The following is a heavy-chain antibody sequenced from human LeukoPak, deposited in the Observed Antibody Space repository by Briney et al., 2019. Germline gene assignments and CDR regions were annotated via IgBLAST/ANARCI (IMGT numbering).Heavy chain of an antibody. CDR1: GGSIGSFY. CDR2: IYYSGST. Sequence: SETLSLTCTVSGGSIGSFYWSWIRQPPGKGLEWIGYIYYSGSTNYNPSLKGRVTISVDTSKSQFSLKLSSVTAADTAVYYCARAYDYLFIEYSSSLLDAFDIWGQGTMVTVSS. D-gene: IGHD6-6*01. J-gene: IGHJ3*02. CDR3: ARAYDYLFIEYSSSLLDAFDI. V-gene: IGHV4-59*08.